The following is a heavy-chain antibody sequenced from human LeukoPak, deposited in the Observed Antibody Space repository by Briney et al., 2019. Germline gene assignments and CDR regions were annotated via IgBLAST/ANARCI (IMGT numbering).Heavy chain of an antibody. J-gene: IGHJ4*02. CDR3: ARSAGFYIPHYFDY. D-gene: IGHD2/OR15-2a*01. CDR1: GGSISNSSSY. Sequence: SETLSLTCTVSGGSISNSSSYWSWIRQPPGKGLEWIGEINHSGSTNYNPSLKSRVTISVDTSKNQFSLKLSSVTAADTAVYYCARSAGFYIPHYFDYWGQGTLVTVSS. CDR2: INHSGST. V-gene: IGHV4-39*07.